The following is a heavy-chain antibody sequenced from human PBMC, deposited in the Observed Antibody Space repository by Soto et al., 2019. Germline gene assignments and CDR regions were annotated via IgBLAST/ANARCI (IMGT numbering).Heavy chain of an antibody. V-gene: IGHV3-48*02. CDR2: ISTSSSTI. D-gene: IGHD2-21*01. Sequence: GGSLRLSCAASGFTFSSYGMNWVRQAPGKGLEWVSYISTSSSTIYYADSVKGRFTISRDNAKNSLYLQMNSLRDEDTAVYYCARETYCGGDCYYYGMDVWGQGTTVTVSS. CDR3: ARETYCGGDCYYYGMDV. J-gene: IGHJ6*02. CDR1: GFTFSSYG.